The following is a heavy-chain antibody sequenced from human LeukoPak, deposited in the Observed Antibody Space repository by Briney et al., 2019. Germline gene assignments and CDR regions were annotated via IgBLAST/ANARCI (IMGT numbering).Heavy chain of an antibody. J-gene: IGHJ5*02. CDR1: RYSFTDYY. V-gene: IGHV1-2*02. D-gene: IGHD2-21*01. Sequence: ASVKVSCKTSRYSFTDYYTHWVRQAPGQGLEWMGWINPNSGGTSSAQKFQGRVTMTRDTSISTVYMEVSWLTSDDTAIYYCARADRLHGGPYLIGPWGQGTLVTVSS. CDR2: INPNSGGT. CDR3: ARADRLHGGPYLIGP.